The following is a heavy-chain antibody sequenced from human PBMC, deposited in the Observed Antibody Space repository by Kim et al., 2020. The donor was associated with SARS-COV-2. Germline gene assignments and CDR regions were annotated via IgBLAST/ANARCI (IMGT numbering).Heavy chain of an antibody. D-gene: IGHD1-26*01. J-gene: IGHJ4*02. CDR2: ST. V-gene: IGHV3-53*01. Sequence: STYYADSVKGRFTISRDNSKNPLYLQMNSRRAEDTAVYYCARLEVGAIDYWGQGTLVTVSS. CDR3: ARLEVGAIDY.